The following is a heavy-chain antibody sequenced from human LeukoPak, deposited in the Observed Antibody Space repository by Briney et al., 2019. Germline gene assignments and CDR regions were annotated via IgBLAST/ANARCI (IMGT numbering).Heavy chain of an antibody. V-gene: IGHV3-23*01. CDR1: GFTVSGNY. CDR2: ISGSGGST. CDR3: AKDKDYYGSGSYKGNFDY. J-gene: IGHJ4*02. D-gene: IGHD3-10*01. Sequence: GGSLRLSCAASGFTVSGNYMSWVRQAPGKGLEWVSAISGSGGSTYYADSVKGRFTISRDNSKNTLYLQMNSLRAEDTAVYYCAKDKDYYGSGSYKGNFDYWGQGTLVTVSS.